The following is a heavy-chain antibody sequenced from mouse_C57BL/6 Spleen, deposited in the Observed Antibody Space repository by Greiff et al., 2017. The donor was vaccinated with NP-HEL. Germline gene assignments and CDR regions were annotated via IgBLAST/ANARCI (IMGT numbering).Heavy chain of an antibody. J-gene: IGHJ1*03. CDR3: ARSPPYDYDWYFDV. D-gene: IGHD2-4*01. CDR1: GYAFSSYW. CDR2: IYPGDGDT. Sequence: VQLQESGAELVKPGASVKISCKASGYAFSSYWMNWVKQRPGKVLEWIGQIYPGDGDTNYNGKFKGKATLTADKSSSTAYMQLSSLTSEDSAVYFCARSPPYDYDWYFDVWGTGTTVTVSS. V-gene: IGHV1-80*01.